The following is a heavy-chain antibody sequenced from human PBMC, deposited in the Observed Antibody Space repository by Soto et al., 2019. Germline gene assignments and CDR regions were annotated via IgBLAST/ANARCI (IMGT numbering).Heavy chain of an antibody. CDR3: ARLRAAAGFGADY. CDR2: IYYSGNT. CDR1: GGSISSSFYY. D-gene: IGHD6-13*01. J-gene: IGHJ4*02. Sequence: QLQLQESGPGLVKSSETLSLTCTVSGGSISSSFYYWGWIRQPPGKGLEWIGSIYYSGNTFYNPSLKSRVTISVDTSKEQFSLKLSSVTVADTATYYCARLRAAAGFGADYWGQGTLVTVSS. V-gene: IGHV4-39*01.